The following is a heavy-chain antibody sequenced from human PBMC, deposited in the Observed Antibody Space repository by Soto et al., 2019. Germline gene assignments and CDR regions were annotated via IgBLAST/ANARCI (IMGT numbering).Heavy chain of an antibody. CDR1: RYTFTGYY. V-gene: IGHV1-2*02. D-gene: IGHD5-18*01. CDR3: ARGGYSYVPGFYYGMDV. CDR2: INPNSGGT. J-gene: IGHJ6*02. Sequence: ASVKVSCKASRYTFTGYYMHWVRQAPGQGLEWMGWINPNSGGTNYAQKFQGRVTMTRDTSISTAYMELSRLRSDDTAVYYCARGGYSYVPGFYYGMDVWGQGTTVTVSS.